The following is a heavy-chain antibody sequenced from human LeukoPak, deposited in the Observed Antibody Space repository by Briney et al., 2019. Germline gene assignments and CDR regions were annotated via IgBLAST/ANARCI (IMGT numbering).Heavy chain of an antibody. V-gene: IGHV3-11*04. J-gene: IGHJ6*03. Sequence: GGSLRLSCAAPGFTFSDYYMSWLRQAPGKGLEWVSYISSSGSTIYYADSVKGRFTISRDNAKNSLYLQMNSLRAEDTAVYYCARVPSTYYYYYMDVWGKGTTVTVSS. CDR3: ARVPSTYYYYYMDV. CDR1: GFTFSDYY. CDR2: ISSSGSTI.